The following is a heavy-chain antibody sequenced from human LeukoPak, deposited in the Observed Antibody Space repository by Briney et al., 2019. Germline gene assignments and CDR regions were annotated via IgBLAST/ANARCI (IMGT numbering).Heavy chain of an antibody. CDR1: GFTFSSYA. V-gene: IGHV3-64D*06. D-gene: IGHD3-16*01. J-gene: IGHJ4*02. CDR3: VKDCGLGDERGDFDH. CDR2: ISSNGGST. Sequence: GGSLRLSCSASGFTFSSYAMHWVRQAPGKGLEYVSAISSNGGSTYYADSVKGRFTISRDNSKNTLYLQMSSLRAEDTAVYYCVKDCGLGDERGDFDHWGQGTLVTVSS.